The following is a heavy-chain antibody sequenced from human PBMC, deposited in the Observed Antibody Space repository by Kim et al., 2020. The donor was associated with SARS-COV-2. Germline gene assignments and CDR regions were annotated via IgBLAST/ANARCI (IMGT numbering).Heavy chain of an antibody. CDR1: GYSFTSYW. CDR3: ARLGRGRNKYYYYGMDV. D-gene: IGHD3-16*01. J-gene: IGHJ6*02. V-gene: IGHV5-10-1*01. Sequence: GESLKISCKGSGYSFTSYWISWVRQMPGKGLEWMGRIDPSDSYTNYSPSFQGHVTISADKSISTAYLQWSSLKASDTAMYYCARLGRGRNKYYYYGMDVWGQGTTVTVSS. CDR2: IDPSDSYT.